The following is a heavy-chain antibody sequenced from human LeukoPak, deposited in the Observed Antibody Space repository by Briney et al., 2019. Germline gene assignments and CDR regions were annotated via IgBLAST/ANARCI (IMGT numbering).Heavy chain of an antibody. CDR2: ISSSSSYI. CDR3: ARGRVPPPSRYYYGMDV. Sequence: GSLRLSRCASGFTFSSYSMNWVRQAPGKGLEWVSSISSSSSYIYYADSVKGRFTISRDNAKNSLYLQMKSLRAEDTAVYYCARGRVPPPSRYYYGMDVWGQGTTVTASS. CDR1: GFTFSSYS. D-gene: IGHD5/OR15-5a*01. J-gene: IGHJ6*02. V-gene: IGHV3-21*01.